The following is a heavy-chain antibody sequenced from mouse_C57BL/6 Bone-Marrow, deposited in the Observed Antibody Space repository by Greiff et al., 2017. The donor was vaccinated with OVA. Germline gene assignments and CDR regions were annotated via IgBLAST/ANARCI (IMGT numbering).Heavy chain of an antibody. CDR2: IWTGGGT. V-gene: IGHV2-9-1*01. D-gene: IGHD1-1*01. Sequence: QVQLKQSGPGLVAPSQSLSITCTVSGFSFTSYAISWVRQPPGKGLEWLGVIWTGGGTNYNLAPKSRLSISKDNSKSQVVLKMNSLQTDDTARYYCARNSVDYYGSSSHWYFDVWGTGTTVTVSA. J-gene: IGHJ1*03. CDR1: GFSFTSYA. CDR3: ARNSVDYYGSSSHWYFDV.